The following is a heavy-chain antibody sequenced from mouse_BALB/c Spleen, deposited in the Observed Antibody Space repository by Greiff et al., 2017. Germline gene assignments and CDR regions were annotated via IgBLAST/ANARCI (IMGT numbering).Heavy chain of an antibody. J-gene: IGHJ3*01. Sequence: EVKLVESGGGLVQPGGSRKLSCAASGFTFSDYGMAWVRQAPGKGPEWVAFISNLAYSIYYADTVTGRFTISRENAKNTLYLEMSSLRSEDTAMYYCARVDSSGYVWFAYWGQGTLVTVSA. V-gene: IGHV5-15*02. D-gene: IGHD3-2*01. CDR3: ARVDSSGYVWFAY. CDR1: GFTFSDYG. CDR2: ISNLAYSI.